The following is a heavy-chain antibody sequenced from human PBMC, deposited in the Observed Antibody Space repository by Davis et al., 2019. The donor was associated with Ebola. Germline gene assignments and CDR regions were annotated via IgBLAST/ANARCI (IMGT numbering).Heavy chain of an antibody. Sequence: SETLSLTCTVSGYSISSGYYWGWIRQPPGKGLEWIGSIYHSGSTYYNPSLKSRVTISVDTSKNQFSLKLSSVTAADTAVYYCARHDSTYYYDSSGYYGIRLNYFDYWGQGTLVTVSS. CDR3: ARHDSTYYYDSSGYYGIRLNYFDY. V-gene: IGHV4-38-2*02. CDR2: IYHSGST. J-gene: IGHJ4*02. CDR1: GYSISSGYY. D-gene: IGHD3-22*01.